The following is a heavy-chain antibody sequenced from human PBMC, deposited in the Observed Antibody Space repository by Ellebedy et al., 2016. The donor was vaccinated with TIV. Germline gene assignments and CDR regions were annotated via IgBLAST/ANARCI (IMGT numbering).Heavy chain of an antibody. CDR2: IYWSGRS. CDR1: GDFMSNGGYY. Sequence: MPSETLSLTCTVSGDFMSNGGYYWSWIRQHPGKGLEWLGYIYWSGRSLYSPSLKSRLTISVDKSSNQFSLTLTSATAADTGVYYCAKKLDSWGRGTLVTVST. CDR3: AKKLDS. V-gene: IGHV4-31*03. J-gene: IGHJ5*01.